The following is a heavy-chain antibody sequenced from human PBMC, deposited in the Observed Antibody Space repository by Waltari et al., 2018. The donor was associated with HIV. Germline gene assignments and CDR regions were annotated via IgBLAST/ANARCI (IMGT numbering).Heavy chain of an antibody. CDR3: ARQSLGSFDY. CDR2: ITVSGGST. J-gene: IGHJ4*02. V-gene: IGHV3-23*01. Sequence: EWQLLYSGVGLLQPGGSLWLSCATSVFTVRRPAVRSVRQAPRKVLEWVSAITVSGGSTYYADSVKGRFTISRDNSKNTLYLQMDSLRAEDTAVYYCARQSLGSFDYWGQGTLVTVSS. D-gene: IGHD7-27*01. CDR1: VFTVRRPA.